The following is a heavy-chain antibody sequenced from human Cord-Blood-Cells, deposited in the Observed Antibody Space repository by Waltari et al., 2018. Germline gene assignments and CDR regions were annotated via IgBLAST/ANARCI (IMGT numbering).Heavy chain of an antibody. CDR3: ARSPGERSGYYNY. D-gene: IGHD3-3*01. Sequence: QVQLVQSGAEVKKPGASVKVSCKASGYTFTSYAMHWVRQAPGQRLEWMGWINAGNGNTKYSQKCQGRVTITRDTSASTAYMELSSLRSEDTAVYYCARSPGERSGYYNYWGQGTLVTVSS. V-gene: IGHV1-3*01. CDR2: INAGNGNT. CDR1: GYTFTSYA. J-gene: IGHJ4*02.